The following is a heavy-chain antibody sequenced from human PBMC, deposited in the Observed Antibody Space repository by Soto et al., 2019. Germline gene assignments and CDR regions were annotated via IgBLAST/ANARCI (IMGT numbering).Heavy chain of an antibody. V-gene: IGHV4-31*03. CDR2: IYYSGST. J-gene: IGHJ5*02. Sequence: SETLSLTCTVSGGSISSGGYYWSWIRQHPGKGLEWIGYIYYSGSTYYNPSLKSRVTISVDTSKNQFSLKLSSVTAADTAVYYCARARKFSVRGVIITRWFDPWGQGTLVTVSS. D-gene: IGHD3-10*01. CDR1: GGSISSGGYY. CDR3: ARARKFSVRGVIITRWFDP.